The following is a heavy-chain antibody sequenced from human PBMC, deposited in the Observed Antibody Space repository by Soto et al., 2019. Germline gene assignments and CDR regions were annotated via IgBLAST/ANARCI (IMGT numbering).Heavy chain of an antibody. CDR1: GFTFSSYW. CDR2: IKQDGSEK. D-gene: IGHD3-22*01. J-gene: IGHJ4*02. Sequence: GGSLRLSCAASGFTFSSYWMSWVRQAPGKGLEWVANIKQDGSEKYYVDSVKGRFTISRDNAKNSLFLQMNSLRAEDTAVYYCARDSVRGYYDSSGYFTALDYWGQGTLVTVSS. CDR3: ARDSVRGYYDSSGYFTALDY. V-gene: IGHV3-7*01.